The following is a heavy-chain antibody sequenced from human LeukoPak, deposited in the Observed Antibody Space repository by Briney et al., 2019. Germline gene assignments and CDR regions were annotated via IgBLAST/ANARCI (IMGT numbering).Heavy chain of an antibody. CDR1: GGSISSGGYY. Sequence: PSQTLSLTCTVSGGSISSGGYYWSWIRQHLGKGLEWIGYIYYSGSTYYNPSLKSRVTISVDTSKNQFSLKLSSVTAADTAVYYCARGELLNDSFDYWGQGTLVTVSS. CDR3: ARGELLNDSFDY. D-gene: IGHD1-1*01. J-gene: IGHJ4*02. V-gene: IGHV4-31*03. CDR2: IYYSGST.